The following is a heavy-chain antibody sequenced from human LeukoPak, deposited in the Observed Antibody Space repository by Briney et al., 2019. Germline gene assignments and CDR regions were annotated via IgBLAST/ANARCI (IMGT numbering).Heavy chain of an antibody. Sequence: GGSLRLSCAASGFTFGRYAMSWVRQAPGKGLEWVAGISGSGGSTYYADSVMGRFIISRDNSKNTLYVQMSSLTAEDTAVYYCVKDEVKSRDGYNLGAFDIWGQGTTVTVSS. J-gene: IGHJ3*02. CDR3: VKDEVKSRDGYNLGAFDI. D-gene: IGHD5-24*01. V-gene: IGHV3-23*01. CDR2: ISGSGGST. CDR1: GFTFGRYA.